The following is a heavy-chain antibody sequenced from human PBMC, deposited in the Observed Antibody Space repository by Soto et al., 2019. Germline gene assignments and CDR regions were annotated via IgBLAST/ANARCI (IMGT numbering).Heavy chain of an antibody. J-gene: IGHJ5*02. CDR3: ARDNSFLNRQHEPRCSVP. Sequence: GGSLRLSCAASGVSIDNHAMHWVRQAPGKGLEWVAGINWDGGKIGYADSVKGRFSVSRDHTKNSLYLQMSSLKPEDTAFYFCARDNSFLNRQHEPRCSVPSCQGTLLTVSS. V-gene: IGHV3-9*01. CDR2: INWDGGKI. D-gene: IGHD3-10*02. CDR1: GVSIDNHA.